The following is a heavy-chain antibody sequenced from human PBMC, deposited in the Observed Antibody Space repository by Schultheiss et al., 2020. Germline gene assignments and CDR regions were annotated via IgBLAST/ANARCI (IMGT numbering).Heavy chain of an antibody. Sequence: GESLKISCAASGFTFSSYGIHWVRQSPGMGLEWVAFISLDGSERYYADSVKDRFTISRDNSKNTLYLQMNSLRAEDTALYYCAKNLNFYFYYGMDVWGQGTTVTVSS. CDR1: GFTFSSYG. CDR2: ISLDGSER. CDR3: AKNLNFYFYYGMDV. J-gene: IGHJ6*02. V-gene: IGHV3-30*18.